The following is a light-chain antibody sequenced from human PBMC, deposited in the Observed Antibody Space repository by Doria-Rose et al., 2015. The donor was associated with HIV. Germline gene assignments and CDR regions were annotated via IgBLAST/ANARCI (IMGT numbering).Light chain of an antibody. CDR1: QDISSY. CDR2: AAS. Sequence: DIQLTQSPSSLSASVGDRVTITCRASQDISSYLAWYQQKPGKAPKLLIYAASALQTGVPSRFSGSGSGTEFTLTITSLQPEDFATYYCQQLDTYPRTFGQGCKLVIK. V-gene: IGKV1-9*01. CDR3: QQLDTYPRT. J-gene: IGKJ2*02.